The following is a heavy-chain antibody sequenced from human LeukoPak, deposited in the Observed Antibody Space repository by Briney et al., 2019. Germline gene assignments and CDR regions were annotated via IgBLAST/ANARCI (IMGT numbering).Heavy chain of an antibody. J-gene: IGHJ5*02. Sequence: SETLSLTCTVSGGSISSSSYYWGWIRQPPGKGLEWIGSIYYSGSTYYNPSLKSRVTISVDKSKNQFSLKLSSVTAADTAVYYCATTLYSSSLAGTNWFDPWGQGTLVTVSS. CDR3: ATTLYSSSLAGTNWFDP. V-gene: IGHV4-39*07. CDR1: GGSISSSSYY. CDR2: IYYSGST. D-gene: IGHD6-13*01.